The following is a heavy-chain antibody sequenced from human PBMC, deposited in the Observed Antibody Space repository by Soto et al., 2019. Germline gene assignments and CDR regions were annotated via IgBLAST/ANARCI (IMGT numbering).Heavy chain of an antibody. Sequence: LKISCKGSGYSFTSYWISWVRQMPGKGLEWMGRIDPSDSYTNYSPSFQGHVTISADKSISTAYLQWSSLKASDTAMYYCATARVDIVARNRDYWGQGTLVTVSS. J-gene: IGHJ4*02. CDR1: GYSFTSYW. CDR3: ATARVDIVARNRDY. V-gene: IGHV5-10-1*01. D-gene: IGHD5-12*01. CDR2: IDPSDSYT.